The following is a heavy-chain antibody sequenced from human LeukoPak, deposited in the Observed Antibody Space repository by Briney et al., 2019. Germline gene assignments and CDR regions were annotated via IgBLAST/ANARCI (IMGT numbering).Heavy chain of an antibody. CDR1: GFTFCSYA. CDR2: ISYDGSNK. V-gene: IGHV3-30-3*01. Sequence: GGSLRLSCAASGFTFCSYAMHWVRQAPGKGLEWVAVISYDGSNKYYADSVKGRFTISRDNSKNTLYLQMNSLRAEDTAVYYLARDLTRNVRGQGTTVTVSS. J-gene: IGHJ6*02. CDR3: ARDLTRNV.